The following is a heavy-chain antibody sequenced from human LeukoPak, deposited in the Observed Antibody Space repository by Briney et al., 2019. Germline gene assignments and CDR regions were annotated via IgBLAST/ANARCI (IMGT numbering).Heavy chain of an antibody. CDR2: IRSKAYGGTT. D-gene: IGHD6-19*01. CDR1: GFIFGDYA. V-gene: IGHV3-49*04. CDR3: TRVIRAGYSSGWSLDY. J-gene: IGHJ4*02. Sequence: GGSLRLSCTASGFIFGDYAMSWVRQAPGKGLEWVGFIRSKAYGGTTEYAASVKGRFTISRDDSKSIAYLQMNSLKTEDTAVYYCTRVIRAGYSSGWSLDYWGQGTLVTVSS.